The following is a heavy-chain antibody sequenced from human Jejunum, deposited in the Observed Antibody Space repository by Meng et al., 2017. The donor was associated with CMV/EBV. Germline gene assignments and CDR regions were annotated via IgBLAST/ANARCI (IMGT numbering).Heavy chain of an antibody. CDR3: AKALGIDFSDFDY. CDR1: GFTFDTFA. D-gene: IGHD2/OR15-2a*01. J-gene: IGHJ4*02. V-gene: IGHV3-23*01. Sequence: VAVLGLGGGLVQPGGSRGISCGAYGFTFDTFAMGWVRRAARKGLDWVSAISGSGGTTYYADSVKGRFTISRDNSKNTLYLQMNSLRAEDTAVYYCAKALGIDFSDFDYWGRGTLVTVSS. CDR2: ISGSGGTT.